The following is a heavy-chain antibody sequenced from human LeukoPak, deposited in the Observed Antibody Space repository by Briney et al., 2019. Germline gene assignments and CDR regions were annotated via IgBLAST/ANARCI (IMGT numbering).Heavy chain of an antibody. CDR3: ARKAFWSGYYHFDY. J-gene: IGHJ4*02. CDR1: GFTFSDHS. Sequence: PGGSLRLSCVASGFTFSDHSMMWVRQAPGKGLEWVANIKRDGSEKNYVDSVRGRFTVSRDNRENSLYLHLNSLRAEDTAVYYCARKAFWSGYYHFDYWGQGTLVTVSS. CDR2: IKRDGSEK. D-gene: IGHD3-3*01. V-gene: IGHV3-7*01.